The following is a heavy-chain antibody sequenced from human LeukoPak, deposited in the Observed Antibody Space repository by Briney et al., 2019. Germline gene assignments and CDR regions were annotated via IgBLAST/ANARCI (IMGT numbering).Heavy chain of an antibody. CDR3: AKSLNGYCSSTSCYKAVTHDAFDI. D-gene: IGHD2-2*03. CDR1: GFTFSSYA. Sequence: GGSLRLSCAASGFTFSSYAMSWVRQAPGKGLEWVSAISGSGGSTYYADSVKGRFTISRDNSKNTLYLQMNSLRAEDTAVYYCAKSLNGYCSSTSCYKAVTHDAFDIWGQGTMVTVSS. J-gene: IGHJ3*02. V-gene: IGHV3-23*01. CDR2: ISGSGGST.